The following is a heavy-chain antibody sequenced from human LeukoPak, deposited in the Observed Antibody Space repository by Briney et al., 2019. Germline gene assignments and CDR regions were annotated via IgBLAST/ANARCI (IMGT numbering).Heavy chain of an antibody. J-gene: IGHJ6*04. CDR1: GFTFSNYW. Sequence: GGSLRLSCAASGFTFSNYWMQWVRQAPGKGLVWVSRINGDGSSTDYADSVKGRFTISRDNAKNSLYLQMNSLRAEDTAVYYCAELGITMIGGVWGKGTTVTISS. CDR3: AELGITMIGGV. V-gene: IGHV3-74*01. D-gene: IGHD3-10*02. CDR2: INGDGSST.